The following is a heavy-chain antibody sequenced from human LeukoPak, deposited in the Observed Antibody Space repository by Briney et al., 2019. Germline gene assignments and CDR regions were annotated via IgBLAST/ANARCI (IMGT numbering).Heavy chain of an antibody. CDR1: GFTFGDYA. V-gene: IGHV3-9*01. Sequence: GRSLRLSCAASGFTFGDYAMHWVRQAPGKGLEWVSGISWNSGSIGYADSVKGRFTISRDNAKNSLYLQMNSLRAEDTALYYCAKGGIVVVPAAMWDYFDYWGQGTLVTVSS. J-gene: IGHJ4*02. D-gene: IGHD2-2*01. CDR3: AKGGIVVVPAAMWDYFDY. CDR2: ISWNSGSI.